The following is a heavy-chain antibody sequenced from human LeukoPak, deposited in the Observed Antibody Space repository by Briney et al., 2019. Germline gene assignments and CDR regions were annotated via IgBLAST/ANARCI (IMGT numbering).Heavy chain of an antibody. V-gene: IGHV3-23*01. D-gene: IGHD5-12*01. Sequence: GGSLRLCCAASEFTFSSYGMSWVRQAPGKGLEWVSAISGSGGSTYYADSVKGRFTISRDNSKNTLYLQMNSLRAEDTAVYYCARGPSGYHNTGGQGTLVTVSS. CDR3: ARGPSGYHNT. J-gene: IGHJ4*02. CDR1: EFTFSSYG. CDR2: ISGSGGST.